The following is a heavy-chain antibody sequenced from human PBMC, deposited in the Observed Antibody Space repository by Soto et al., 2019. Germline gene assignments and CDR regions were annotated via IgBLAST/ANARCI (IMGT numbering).Heavy chain of an antibody. CDR3: ARGDSTDCSNGVCSFFYNHDMDV. D-gene: IGHD2-8*01. V-gene: IGHV1-2*04. J-gene: IGHJ6*02. CDR1: GYSFTDDH. CDR2: INPKSGGT. Sequence: ASVKVSCKDSGYSFTDDHIHWVRQAPGQGLEWLGRINPKSGGTSTAQKFQGWVTMTTDTSISTASMELTRLTSDDTAIYYCARGDSTDCSNGVCSFFYNHDMDVWG.